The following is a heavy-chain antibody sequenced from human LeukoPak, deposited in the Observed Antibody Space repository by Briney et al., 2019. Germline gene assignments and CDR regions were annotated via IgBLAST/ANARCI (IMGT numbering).Heavy chain of an antibody. J-gene: IGHJ4*02. CDR3: ARARAIFGVVILDY. V-gene: IGHV4-59*01. Sequence: SETLSLTCTVSGGSISSYYWSWIRQPPGKGLEWIGYIYYSGSTNYNPSLKSRVTISVDTSKNQFSLKLSSVTAADTAVYYCARARAIFGVVILDYWGQGTLVTASS. CDR2: IYYSGST. D-gene: IGHD3-3*01. CDR1: GGSISSYY.